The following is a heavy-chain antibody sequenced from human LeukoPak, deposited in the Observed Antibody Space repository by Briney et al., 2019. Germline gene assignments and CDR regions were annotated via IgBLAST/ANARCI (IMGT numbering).Heavy chain of an antibody. V-gene: IGHV4-59*08. Sequence: SETLSLTCTVSGGSTSSDYGSWIRQSPGKGLEWVGYVYKSGDTSKNPSLKSRVTILLDTSKNPCSLKLTSVSAADTAVYYCARLKLGAYFDLWGRGTLVTVSS. CDR1: GGSTSSDY. CDR3: ARLKLGAYFDL. D-gene: IGHD3-16*01. CDR2: VYKSGDT. J-gene: IGHJ2*01.